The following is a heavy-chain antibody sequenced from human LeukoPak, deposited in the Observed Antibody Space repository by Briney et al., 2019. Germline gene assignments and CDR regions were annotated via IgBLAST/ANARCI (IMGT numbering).Heavy chain of an antibody. CDR2: ISAYNGNT. J-gene: IGHJ4*02. D-gene: IGHD3-22*01. CDR3: ARSSYYYDSSGYYLDHFDY. V-gene: IGHV1-18*01. Sequence: GASVKVSYKASGYTFTSYGISWVRQAPGQGLEWMGWISAYNGNTNYAQKLQGRVTMTTDTSTSTAYMELRSLRSDDTAVYYCARSSYYYDSSGYYLDHFDYWGQGTLVTVSS. CDR1: GYTFTSYG.